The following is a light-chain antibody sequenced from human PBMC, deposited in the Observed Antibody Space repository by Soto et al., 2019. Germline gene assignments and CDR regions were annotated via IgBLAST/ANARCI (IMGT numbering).Light chain of an antibody. V-gene: IGLV3-21*02. J-gene: IGLJ3*02. CDR1: NIGSKS. Sequence: SYALTPPPSVSVAPGQTARITCGGNNIGSKSVHWYQQRPGQAPVLVVYDDSDRPSGLPERFSGSNSGNTATLTISWVEAGDEADYYCQVWDSSSDHWVFGGGTKLTVL. CDR2: DDS. CDR3: QVWDSSSDHWV.